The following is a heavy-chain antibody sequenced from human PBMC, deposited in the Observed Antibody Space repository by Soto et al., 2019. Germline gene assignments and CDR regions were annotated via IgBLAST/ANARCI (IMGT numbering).Heavy chain of an antibody. D-gene: IGHD6-19*01. Sequence: GGSLRLSCAASGFTFSTYAMTWVRQAPGKGLEWVSSISGSGGGTYYAESVRGRFTISRDDSKNTLYLQMNSLRAEDTAEYYCAKDLRQWLMTFFDYWGQGTLVTVSS. CDR3: AKDLRQWLMTFFDY. V-gene: IGHV3-23*01. CDR2: ISGSGGGT. CDR1: GFTFSTYA. J-gene: IGHJ4*02.